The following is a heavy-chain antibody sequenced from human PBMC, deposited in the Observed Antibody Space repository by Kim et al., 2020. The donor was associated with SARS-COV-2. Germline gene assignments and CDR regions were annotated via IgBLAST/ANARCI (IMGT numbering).Heavy chain of an antibody. Sequence: YADSLKGRFTISRDNSKNTLYLQMNSLRAEDTAIYYCAKASGSGTYAFDIWGQGTVVTVSS. V-gene: IGHV3-23*03. D-gene: IGHD3-10*01. J-gene: IGHJ3*02. CDR3: AKASGSGTYAFDI.